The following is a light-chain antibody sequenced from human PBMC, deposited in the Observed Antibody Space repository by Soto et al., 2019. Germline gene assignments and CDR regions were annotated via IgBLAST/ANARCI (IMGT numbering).Light chain of an antibody. Sequence: EIVLTQSPATLSLSPRERATLSCRATQSVRSSLAWYQQKPGQAPRLLIYGAYTRATGIPARFSGSGSGTDFTLTISSLQSEDFAVYYCQHYNYWPPKTFGQGTKVDIK. CDR3: QHYNYWPPKT. CDR2: GAY. V-gene: IGKV3-15*01. J-gene: IGKJ1*01. CDR1: QSVRSS.